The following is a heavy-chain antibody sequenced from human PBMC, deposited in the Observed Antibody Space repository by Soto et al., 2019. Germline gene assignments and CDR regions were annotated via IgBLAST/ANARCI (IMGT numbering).Heavy chain of an antibody. J-gene: IGHJ5*02. V-gene: IGHV4-31*03. CDR1: GDPISSGDYN. CDR2: IYYSGIS. CDR3: ARARRYSSTWFWFDP. Sequence: SETLSLTCSVSGDPISSGDYNWNWIRQHPGEGPEWIGYIYYSGISNFNPSLRSRVTISVGTAQNQFSLRLASVTAADTAVYYCARARRYSSTWFWFDPWGQGTLVTVSS. D-gene: IGHD6-13*01.